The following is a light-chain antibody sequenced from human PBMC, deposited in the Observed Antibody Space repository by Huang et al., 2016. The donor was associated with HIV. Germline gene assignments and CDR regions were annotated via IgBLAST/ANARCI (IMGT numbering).Light chain of an antibody. CDR3: QQYLSSPLT. CDR1: QNITNNF. V-gene: IGKV3-20*01. J-gene: IGKJ4*01. CDR2: GAS. Sequence: DIVLTQSPGTLSLSPRERAAVSCRAMQNITNNFLAWYQQRSGQPPRLLIKGASNRAMGIPDRFSGSGSGTDFTLIISRLEPQDSAVYYCQQYLSSPLTFGGGTNVEIK.